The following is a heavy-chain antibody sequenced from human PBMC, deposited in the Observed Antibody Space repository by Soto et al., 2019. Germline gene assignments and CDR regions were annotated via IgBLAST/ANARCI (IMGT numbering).Heavy chain of an antibody. Sequence: QVQLVQSGAEVKKPGASVKVSCKASGYTFTNYDIIWVRQAAGQGLEWMGWMNPNTGVTKTDYLEKLEGRVTMTGDISTGTAYVEIYDLRSEDTAVYYCARGATADYSFWDNPRGDWLDSWGHGTLVTVSS. CDR1: GYTFTNYD. J-gene: IGHJ5*01. D-gene: IGHD3-3*01. CDR2: MNPNTGVTKT. CDR3: ARGATADYSFWDNPRGDWLDS. V-gene: IGHV1-8*02.